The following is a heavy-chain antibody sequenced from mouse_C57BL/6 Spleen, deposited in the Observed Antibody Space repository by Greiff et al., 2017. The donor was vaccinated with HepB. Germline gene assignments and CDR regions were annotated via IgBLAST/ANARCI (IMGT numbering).Heavy chain of an antibody. J-gene: IGHJ1*03. V-gene: IGHV8-12*01. CDR1: GFSLSTSGMG. D-gene: IGHD2-2*01. Sequence: QVTLKVCGPGILQSSQTLSLTCSFSGFSLSTSGMGVSWIRQPSGKGLEWLAHIYWDDDKRYNPSLKSRLTISKDTSRNQVFLKITSVDTADTATYYCARLSTMVTTYWYFDVWGTGTTVTVSS. CDR3: ARLSTMVTTYWYFDV. CDR2: IYWDDDK.